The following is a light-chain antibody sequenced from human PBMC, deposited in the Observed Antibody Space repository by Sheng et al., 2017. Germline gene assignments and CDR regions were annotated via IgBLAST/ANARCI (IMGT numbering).Light chain of an antibody. CDR1: QSITTY. CDR3: QQSYSAPYT. V-gene: IGKV1-39*01. CDR2: AAS. J-gene: IGKJ2*01. Sequence: DIQMTQSPSSLSASVGDRVTITCRASQSITTYLHWYQQKPGKAPNLLIYAASILQSGVPSRFSGSGSGTDFTLTISSLQPEDFATYYCQQSYSAPYTFGQGTNLEIK.